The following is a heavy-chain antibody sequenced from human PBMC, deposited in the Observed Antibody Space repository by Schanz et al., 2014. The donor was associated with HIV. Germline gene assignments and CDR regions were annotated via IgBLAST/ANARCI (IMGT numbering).Heavy chain of an antibody. V-gene: IGHV3-23*01. D-gene: IGHD1-26*01. J-gene: IGHJ3*02. CDR1: RFTFSSFA. CDR3: AKDGSWEAFDVFDI. CDR2: TIGSGGRT. Sequence: EVQLLESGGGLVQPGGSLRLSCAASRFTFSSFAMGWVHQAPGKGLEVVSTTIGSGGRTYYADSVKGRFTISRDNSMNTLYLQMNSLRAEDTAVYYCAKDGSWEAFDVFDIWGQGTMVTVSS.